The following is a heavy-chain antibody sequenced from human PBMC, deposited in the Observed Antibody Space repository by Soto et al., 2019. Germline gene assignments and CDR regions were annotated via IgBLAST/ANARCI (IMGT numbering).Heavy chain of an antibody. CDR1: GDTIGTGGYS. V-gene: IGHV4-61*05. CDR3: VRRIVATETFDY. J-gene: IGHJ4*02. D-gene: IGHD5-12*01. CDR2: IYYAGST. Sequence: SETLSLTCGVSGDTIGTGGYSWAWIRQPPGRGLEWIGFIYYAGSTKYNPSLNSRVTISVDTSKNQFSLTVTSVTAADTAVYYCVRRIVATETFDYWGQGTLVTVSS.